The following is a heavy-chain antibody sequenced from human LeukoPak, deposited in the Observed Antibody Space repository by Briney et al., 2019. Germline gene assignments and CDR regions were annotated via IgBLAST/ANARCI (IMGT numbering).Heavy chain of an antibody. CDR2: ISYDGRNK. J-gene: IGHJ2*01. Sequence: GGSLRLSCAASGFTFSNLAMHWVRQAPGKGLEWVAVISYDGRNKYYADSVKGRFTISRDDSKNTLFLQMNTLRADDTAVYYCARDSGYLVMIGWYFDLWGRGTLVTVSS. CDR1: GFTFSNLA. CDR3: ARDSGYLVMIGWYFDL. V-gene: IGHV3-30*04. D-gene: IGHD3-22*01.